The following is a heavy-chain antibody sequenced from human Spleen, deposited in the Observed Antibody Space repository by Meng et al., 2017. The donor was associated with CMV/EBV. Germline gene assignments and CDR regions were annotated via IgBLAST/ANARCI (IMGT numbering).Heavy chain of an antibody. Sequence: CAFYGGSFSGYYWSWIRQPPGKGLEWIGELNHSGSTNYNPSLKSRVTISVDTSKNQFSLKLSSVTAADTAVYYCGYCSSTSCYSRIDYWGQGTLVTVSS. CDR1: GGSFSGYY. CDR2: LNHSGST. V-gene: IGHV4-34*01. D-gene: IGHD2-2*01. CDR3: GYCSSTSCYSRIDY. J-gene: IGHJ4*02.